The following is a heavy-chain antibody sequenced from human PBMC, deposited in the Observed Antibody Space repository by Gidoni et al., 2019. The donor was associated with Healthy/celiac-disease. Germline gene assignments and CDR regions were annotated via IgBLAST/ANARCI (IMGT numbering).Heavy chain of an antibody. CDR2: INASNDNA. D-gene: IGHD6-13*01. Sequence: QVQLVQSGAEVKKPGASVKVSCQASGDTYTSYAMHWVRQAPGQRLEWIGWINASNDNAKYSQKFQGRVTITRDTSASTAYMELSSVRSEDTAVYYDARGGIRRTGTQDYWGQGTLVTVSS. CDR3: ARGGIRRTGTQDY. V-gene: IGHV1-3*01. J-gene: IGHJ4*02. CDR1: GDTYTSYA.